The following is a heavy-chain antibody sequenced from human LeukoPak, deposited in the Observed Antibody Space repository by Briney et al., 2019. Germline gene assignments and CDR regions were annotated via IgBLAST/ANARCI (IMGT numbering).Heavy chain of an antibody. CDR3: ARDQGGDILTGEADY. CDR2: ISSSGSTI. Sequence: PGGSLRLSCTASGFTFSNYAMSWVRQAPGKGLEWVSYISSSGSTIYYADSVKGRFTISRDNAKNSLYLQMNSLRAEDTAVYYCARDQGGDILTGEADYWGQGTLVTVSS. V-gene: IGHV3-11*01. D-gene: IGHD3-9*01. J-gene: IGHJ4*02. CDR1: GFTFSNYA.